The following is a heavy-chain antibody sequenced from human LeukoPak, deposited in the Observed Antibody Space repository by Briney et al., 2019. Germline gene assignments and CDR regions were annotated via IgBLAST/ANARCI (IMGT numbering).Heavy chain of an antibody. Sequence: SETLSLTCAVYGGSFSGYYWSWIRQPPGKGLEWIGEINHSGSTNHNPSLKSRVTISVDTSKNQFSLKLSSVTAAGTAVYYCARVQANSNDYWGQGTLVTVSS. CDR3: ARVQANSNDY. J-gene: IGHJ4*02. V-gene: IGHV4-34*01. CDR1: GGSFSGYY. CDR2: INHSGST. D-gene: IGHD4/OR15-4a*01.